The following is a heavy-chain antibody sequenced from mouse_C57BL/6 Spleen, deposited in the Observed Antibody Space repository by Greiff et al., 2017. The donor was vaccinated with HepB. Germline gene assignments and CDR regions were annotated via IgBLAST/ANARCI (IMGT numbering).Heavy chain of an antibody. CDR1: GYTFTDYY. J-gene: IGHJ2*01. CDR2: INPNNGGT. V-gene: IGHV1-26*01. Sequence: EVQLQQSGPELVKPGASVKISCKASGYTFTDYYMNWVKQSHGKSLEWIGDINPNNGGTSYNQKFKGKATLTVDKSSSTAYMELRSLTSEDSAVYYCARSSWDGRDYFDYWGQGTTLTVSS. CDR3: ARSSWDGRDYFDY. D-gene: IGHD4-1*01.